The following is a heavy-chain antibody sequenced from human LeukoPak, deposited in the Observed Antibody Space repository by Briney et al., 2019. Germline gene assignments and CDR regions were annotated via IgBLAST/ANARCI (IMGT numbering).Heavy chain of an antibody. V-gene: IGHV3-30*04. Sequence: GGSLRLSCAASGFTFSSYAMHWVRQAPGKGLEWVAVISYDGSNKYYADSVKGRFTISRDNSKNTLYLQMSSLRAEDTAVYYCARGGWFDPWGQGTLVTVSS. CDR1: GFTFSSYA. J-gene: IGHJ5*02. CDR2: ISYDGSNK. CDR3: ARGGWFDP.